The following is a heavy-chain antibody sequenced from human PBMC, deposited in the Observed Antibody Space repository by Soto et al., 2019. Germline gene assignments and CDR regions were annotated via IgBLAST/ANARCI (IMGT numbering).Heavy chain of an antibody. CDR1: GGTFNKFA. J-gene: IGHJ6*02. V-gene: IGHV1-69*13. Sequence: GASVKVSCKASGGTFNKFAFSWVRQAPGQGFEWMGGIIPVFRSANYAQRFRGRITITADEYTSTVYLYLNDLRSDDTAVYYCERRYCASDNCPLFYYFVVLLGLGATVTVFS. D-gene: IGHD2-21*02. CDR3: ERRYCASDNCPLFYYFVVL. CDR2: IIPVFRSA.